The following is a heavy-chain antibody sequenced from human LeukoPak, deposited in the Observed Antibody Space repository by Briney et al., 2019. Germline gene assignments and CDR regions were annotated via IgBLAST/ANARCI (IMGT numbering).Heavy chain of an antibody. Sequence: ASVKVSCKVSGYTLTELSMHWVRQAPGKGLEWMGGFDLEDGETIYAQKFQGRVTMTEDTSTDTAYMELSSLRSEDTAVYYCATVSSGFSIDNYYFDYWGQGTLVTVSS. V-gene: IGHV1-24*01. CDR1: GYTLTELS. CDR2: FDLEDGET. J-gene: IGHJ4*02. CDR3: ATVSSGFSIDNYYFDY. D-gene: IGHD6-19*01.